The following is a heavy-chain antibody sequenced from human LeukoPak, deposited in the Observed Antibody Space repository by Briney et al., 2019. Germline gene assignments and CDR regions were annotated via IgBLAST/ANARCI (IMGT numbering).Heavy chain of an antibody. CDR3: ARAPAMAYFDY. Sequence: SQTLSLTCTVSGGSFSSGSYYWSWIRQHPGKGLEWIGYISNTGNAYYDPSLKSRVSISIDTSKRQFSLKVRSVTAADTAVYYCARAPAMAYFDYWGQGTLVSVSS. V-gene: IGHV4-31*03. D-gene: IGHD3-16*01. CDR1: GGSFSSGSYY. J-gene: IGHJ4*02. CDR2: ISNTGNA.